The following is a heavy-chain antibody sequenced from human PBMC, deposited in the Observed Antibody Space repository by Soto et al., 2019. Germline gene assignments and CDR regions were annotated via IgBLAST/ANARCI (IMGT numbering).Heavy chain of an antibody. CDR2: ISSSSSYI. Sequence: GGSLRLSCAASGFTFSSYSMNWVRQAPGKGLEWVSSISSSSSYIYYADSVKGRFTISRDNAKNSLYLQMNSLRAEDTAVYYCPREPGDFWSGYYNSYGMDVWGQGPTVTV. D-gene: IGHD3-3*01. CDR3: PREPGDFWSGYYNSYGMDV. J-gene: IGHJ6*02. CDR1: GFTFSSYS. V-gene: IGHV3-21*01.